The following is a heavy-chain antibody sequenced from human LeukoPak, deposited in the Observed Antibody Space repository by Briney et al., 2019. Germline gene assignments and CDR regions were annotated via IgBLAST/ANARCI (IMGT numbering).Heavy chain of an antibody. V-gene: IGHV3-21*01. CDR3: ARAVAGTGDFDY. J-gene: IGHJ4*02. CDR2: ISSSSSYI. CDR1: GFTFSSYS. Sequence: GGSLRLSCAASGFTFSSYSMNWVRQAPGKGLEWVSSISSSSSYIYYADSVKGRFTISRDNAKNSLYLQMDSLRAEDTAVYYCARAVAGTGDFDYWGQGTLVTVSS. D-gene: IGHD6-19*01.